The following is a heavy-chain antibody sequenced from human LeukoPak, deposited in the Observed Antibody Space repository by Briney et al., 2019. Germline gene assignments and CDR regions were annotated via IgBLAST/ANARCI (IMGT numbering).Heavy chain of an antibody. Sequence: GGSLRLSCAASGFTFSNAWMNWVRQAPGKGLEWVGRIKSKTDGGTTDYAAPVKGRFTISRDDSKNTLYLQMNSLITEDTAVYYCTTIDILTGYPLDFDYWGQGTLVTVSS. CDR1: GFTFSNAW. J-gene: IGHJ4*02. CDR3: TTIDILTGYPLDFDY. V-gene: IGHV3-15*07. CDR2: IKSKTDGGTT. D-gene: IGHD3-9*01.